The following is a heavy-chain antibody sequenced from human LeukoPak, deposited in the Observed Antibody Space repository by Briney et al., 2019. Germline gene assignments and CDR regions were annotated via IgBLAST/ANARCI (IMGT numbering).Heavy chain of an antibody. V-gene: IGHV4-59*01. Sequence: SETLSLTCTVSGGSISSYYWSWIRQPPGKGLEWIGYIYYSGSTNYNPSLKSRVTISVDTSKNQFSLKLSSVTAADTAVYYCARGAFDYWGQGTLVTVCS. CDR1: GGSISSYY. J-gene: IGHJ4*02. CDR2: IYYSGST. CDR3: ARGAFDY.